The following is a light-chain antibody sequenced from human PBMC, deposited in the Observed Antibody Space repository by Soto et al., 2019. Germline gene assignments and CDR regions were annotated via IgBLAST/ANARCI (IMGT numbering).Light chain of an antibody. CDR2: GAS. V-gene: IGKV1-39*01. CDR1: QSISIY. J-gene: IGKJ1*01. Sequence: DIQMTQSPYSLSASVGDRVTITCRASQSISIYLSWFQQKPGKAPQLLIYGASSVQSGVSSRFSGSGSGTDFTLNISSLQPEDFASYYCQQSYSLPWTFGQGTKVEIK. CDR3: QQSYSLPWT.